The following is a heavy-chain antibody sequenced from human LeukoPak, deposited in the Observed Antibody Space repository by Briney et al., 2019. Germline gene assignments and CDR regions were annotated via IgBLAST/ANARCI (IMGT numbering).Heavy chain of an antibody. V-gene: IGHV1-2*02. CDR2: INPNTGGT. CDR3: ARDKGGNYYPPDY. J-gene: IGHJ4*02. CDR1: GYIFTAYY. D-gene: IGHD3-10*01. Sequence: ASVKVSCTASGYIFTAYYTHWVRQAPGQGLEWMGWINPNTGGTNYAQNFQGRVTMTRDTSVTTAYMDLNRLTSDDTAVYYCARDKGGNYYPPDYWGQGTLVTVSS.